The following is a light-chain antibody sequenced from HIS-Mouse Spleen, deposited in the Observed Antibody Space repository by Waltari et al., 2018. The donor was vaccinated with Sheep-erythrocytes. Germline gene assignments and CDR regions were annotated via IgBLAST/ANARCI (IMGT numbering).Light chain of an antibody. J-gene: IGLJ3*02. CDR3: CSYAGSSTPWV. CDR1: SSDVGGYNY. Sequence: QSALTQPRSVSGSPGQSVTISCTGTSSDVGGYNYVSWYQQHPCKAPKLMIYEGSKRPSGVSNRFSGSKSGNTASLTISGLQAEDEADYYCCSYAGSSTPWVFGGGTKLTVL. CDR2: EGS. V-gene: IGLV2-23*01.